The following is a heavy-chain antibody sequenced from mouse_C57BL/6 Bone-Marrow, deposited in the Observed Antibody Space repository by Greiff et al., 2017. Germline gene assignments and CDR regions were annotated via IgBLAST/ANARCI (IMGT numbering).Heavy chain of an antibody. Sequence: VQLQQPGAELVKPGASVKMFCKAFGYTYTRYRITWVKQRPGQGLVWIGDIYPGDGSTHNNEKFKSKATLTVDTSSSTAYMQHSSLTSEDSAVYYCARWPFFDYWGQGTTLTVSS. CDR2: IYPGDGST. CDR1: GYTYTRYR. CDR3: ARWPFFDY. V-gene: IGHV1-55*01. J-gene: IGHJ2*01.